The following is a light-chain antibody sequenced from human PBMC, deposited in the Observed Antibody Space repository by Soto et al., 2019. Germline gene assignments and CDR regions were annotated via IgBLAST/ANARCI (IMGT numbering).Light chain of an antibody. CDR1: QSVYSN. V-gene: IGKV3-15*01. Sequence: EIVMTQSPATLSVSPGERVTLSCRASQSVYSNLAWYQQKPGQAPRLLIHGSFTRATGIPARFSGSGSGTELTLTISSLQSEDLAVYFCQQFNQWPLTFGGGTKVEIK. CDR3: QQFNQWPLT. CDR2: GSF. J-gene: IGKJ4*01.